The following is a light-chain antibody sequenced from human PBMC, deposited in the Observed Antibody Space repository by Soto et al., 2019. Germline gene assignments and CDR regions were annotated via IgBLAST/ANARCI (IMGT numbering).Light chain of an antibody. Sequence: MTQSPATLSVSPGEKATLSCRASQSVSSNLAWYQQKPGKVPKLLIYAASTLQSGVPSRFSGSGSGTDFTLTISSLQPEDVATYYCQKYLSALWTFGQGTKVDIK. V-gene: IGKV1-27*01. J-gene: IGKJ1*01. CDR1: QSVSSN. CDR2: AAS. CDR3: QKYLSALWT.